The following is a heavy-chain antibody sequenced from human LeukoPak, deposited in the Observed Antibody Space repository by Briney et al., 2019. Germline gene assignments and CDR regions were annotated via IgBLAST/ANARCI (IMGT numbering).Heavy chain of an antibody. D-gene: IGHD5-24*01. CDR2: ISGSGGSI. CDR1: GFTFSSYA. Sequence: GGSLRLSCAASGFTFSSYAVSWVPQAPGKGLEWVSAISGSGGSIYYADSVKGRFTISRDNSKNTLYLQMNSLRAEDTAVYYCAKSGEMATTVYYFDYWGQGTLVTVSS. J-gene: IGHJ4*02. CDR3: AKSGEMATTVYYFDY. V-gene: IGHV3-23*01.